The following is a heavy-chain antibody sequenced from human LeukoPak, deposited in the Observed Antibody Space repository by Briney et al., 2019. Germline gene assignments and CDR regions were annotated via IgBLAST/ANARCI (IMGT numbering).Heavy chain of an antibody. CDR3: AREGPRGNSQFDY. V-gene: IGHV3-7*03. D-gene: IGHD2/OR15-2a*01. CDR2: ISDGGRAT. Sequence: PGGSLRLSCAASGYRFSPYWMSWVRQTPGKGLEWVASISDGGRATYYGDSVRGRFTISRDDARNSLFLQMNGLRADDTAVYYCAREGPRGNSQFDYWGQGTLVTVSS. CDR1: GYRFSPYW. J-gene: IGHJ4*02.